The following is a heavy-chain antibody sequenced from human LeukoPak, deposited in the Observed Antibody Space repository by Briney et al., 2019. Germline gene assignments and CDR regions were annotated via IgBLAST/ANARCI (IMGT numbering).Heavy chain of an antibody. Sequence: ASVKVSCKASGYTFTSYYMHWLRQAPGHGLEWMGIINPSGASRSYAQKFQGRVTMTTDTSTSTVYMELSSLRSEDTAVYYCARDLVPAASGGWFDPWGQGTLVTVSS. V-gene: IGHV1-46*01. J-gene: IGHJ5*02. CDR2: INPSGASR. D-gene: IGHD2-2*01. CDR3: ARDLVPAASGGWFDP. CDR1: GYTFTSYY.